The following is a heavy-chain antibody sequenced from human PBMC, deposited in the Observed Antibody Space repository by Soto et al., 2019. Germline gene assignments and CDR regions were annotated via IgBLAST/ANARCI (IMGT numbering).Heavy chain of an antibody. CDR1: GYTFTTSG. J-gene: IGHJ4*02. D-gene: IGHD3-22*01. CDR3: ARVHSSGCLAY. Sequence: ASVKVSCKASGYTFTTSGFNWVRQAPVHGPEWMGWISPNNGNTNYAQNFQGRVTMTTDTSTTTAYMELKSLTSDDTAVYYCARVHSSGCLAYWGQGTLVTVAS. V-gene: IGHV1-18*01. CDR2: ISPNNGNT.